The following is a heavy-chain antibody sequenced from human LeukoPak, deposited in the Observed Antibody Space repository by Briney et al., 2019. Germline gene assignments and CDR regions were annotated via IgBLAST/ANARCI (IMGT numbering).Heavy chain of an antibody. V-gene: IGHV1-2*02. J-gene: IGHJ4*02. Sequence: ASVKVSCKASGYTFTDYYMHWVRQAPGQGPGWMGWINPNSGGTKYAQKFQGRVTMTRDTSVSTAYMELSRLRSDDTAVYYCARDLAGASGLHLGYWGQGTLVTVSS. CDR1: GYTFTDYY. CDR2: INPNSGGT. D-gene: IGHD3-10*01. CDR3: ARDLAGASGLHLGY.